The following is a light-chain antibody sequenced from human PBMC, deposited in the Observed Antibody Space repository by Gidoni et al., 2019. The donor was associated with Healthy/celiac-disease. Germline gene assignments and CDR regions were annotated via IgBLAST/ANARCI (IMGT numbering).Light chain of an antibody. CDR2: DAS. CDR1: QGISSA. V-gene: IGKV1-13*02. CDR3: QQFNSYLLT. Sequence: AIQLTQSPSSLSASVGDRVTITCRASQGISSALAGYQQKPGKAPKLLIYDASSLESGVPSRFSGSGSGTDFTLTISSLQPEDFATYYCQQFNSYLLTCGGXTKVEIK. J-gene: IGKJ4*01.